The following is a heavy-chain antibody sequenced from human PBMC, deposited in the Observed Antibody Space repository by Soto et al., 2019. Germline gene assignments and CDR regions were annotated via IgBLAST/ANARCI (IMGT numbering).Heavy chain of an antibody. CDR1: GFSFSNAW. CDR2: IKGKSAGGTT. D-gene: IGHD4-17*01. J-gene: IGHJ4*01. V-gene: IGHV3-15*07. CDR3: TTDRDGDGRETFDF. Sequence: GGSLRLSCAASGFSFSNAWMNWVRQAPGKGLEWVGRIKGKSAGGTTDYAAPVKGRLTISRDDLKNTLYLQMNSLKTEDTAVYYCTTDRDGDGRETFDFWGHGTLVTVSS.